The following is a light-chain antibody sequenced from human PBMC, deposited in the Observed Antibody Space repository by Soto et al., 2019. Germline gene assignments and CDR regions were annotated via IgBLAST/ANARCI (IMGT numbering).Light chain of an antibody. CDR3: QQRSSWPLT. J-gene: IGKJ4*01. V-gene: IGKV3-11*01. CDR1: RGIPGP. Sequence: EIVLTQSPAKLSLSPGESPTLSSRAGRGIPGPIAWYQQKPGQAPRLLIYDVANWAVGIPARFSGSGSGTDFTLTITSLEPEDFAVYYCQQRSSWPLTFGGGTRVE. CDR2: DVA.